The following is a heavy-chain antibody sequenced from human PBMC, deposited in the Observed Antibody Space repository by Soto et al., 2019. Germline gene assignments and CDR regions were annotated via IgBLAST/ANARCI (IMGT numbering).Heavy chain of an antibody. CDR3: ARMQGYCSXTSCYRGRGYYYYGMDV. Sequence: SVKVSCKASGGTFSSYAISWVRQAPGQGLEWMGGIIPIFGTANYAQKFQGRVTITADESTSTAYMELSSLRSEDTAVYYCARMQGYCSXTSCYRGRGYYYYGMDVWGQGTTVTVSS. V-gene: IGHV1-69*13. CDR2: IIPIFGTA. CDR1: GGTFSSYA. J-gene: IGHJ6*02. D-gene: IGHD2-2*01.